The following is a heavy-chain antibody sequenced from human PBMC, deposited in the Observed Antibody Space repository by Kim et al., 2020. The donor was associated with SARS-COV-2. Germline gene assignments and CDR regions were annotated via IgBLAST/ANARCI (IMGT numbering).Heavy chain of an antibody. D-gene: IGHD5-12*01. V-gene: IGHV3-33*05. Sequence: GGSLRLSCAASGFIFNTYGMHWVRQAPGKGLEWVAIITYDAGIKYYAESVKGRFTISRDNSNNRLYLQMNSLRVDDTAVYYCAREANSGYSDYWGQGILVTVSS. J-gene: IGHJ4*02. CDR2: ITYDAGIK. CDR1: GFIFNTYG. CDR3: AREANSGYSDY.